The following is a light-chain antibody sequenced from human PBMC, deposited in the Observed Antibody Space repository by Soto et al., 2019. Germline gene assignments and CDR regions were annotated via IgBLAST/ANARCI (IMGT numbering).Light chain of an antibody. CDR1: SGHSSYI. J-gene: IGLJ2*01. CDR3: ETWDSNTRV. CDR2: LEGSGSY. V-gene: IGLV4-60*02. Sequence: QLVLTQSSSASASLGSSVKLTCTLSSGHSSYIIAWHQQQPGKAPRYLMKLEGSGSYNKGSGVPDRFSGSSSGADRYLTIPHLQFEDEADYYCETWDSNTRVFGGGTQLTVL.